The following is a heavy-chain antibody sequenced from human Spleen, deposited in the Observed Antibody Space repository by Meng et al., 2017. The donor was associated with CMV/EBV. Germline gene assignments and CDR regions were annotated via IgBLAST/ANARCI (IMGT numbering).Heavy chain of an antibody. Sequence: GGSLRLSCAASGFTFSSYAMSWVRQAPGKGLEWVSVIYSGGSSTDYAASVKGRFTISRDNSKNTLYLQMNSLRAEDTAVYYCAKDNFYGGGYDYYYGMDVWGQGTTVTVSS. D-gene: IGHD2/OR15-2a*01. CDR2: IYSGGSST. J-gene: IGHJ6*02. V-gene: IGHV3-23*03. CDR3: AKDNFYGGGYDYYYGMDV. CDR1: GFTFSSYA.